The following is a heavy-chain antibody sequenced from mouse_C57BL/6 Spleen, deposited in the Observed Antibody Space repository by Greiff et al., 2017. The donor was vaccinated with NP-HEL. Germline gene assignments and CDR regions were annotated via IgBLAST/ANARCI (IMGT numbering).Heavy chain of an antibody. Sequence: ESGPGLVKPSQSLSLTCSVTGYSITSGYYWNWIRQFPGNKLEWMGYISYDGSNNYNPSLKNRISITRDTSKNQFFLKLNSVTTEDTATYYCAINSFDYWGQGTTLTVSS. J-gene: IGHJ2*01. V-gene: IGHV3-6*01. CDR2: ISYDGSN. CDR1: GYSITSGYY. CDR3: AINSFDY.